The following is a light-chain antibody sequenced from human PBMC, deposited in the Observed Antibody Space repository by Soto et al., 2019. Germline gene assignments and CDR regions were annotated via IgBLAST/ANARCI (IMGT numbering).Light chain of an antibody. V-gene: IGKV1-5*03. J-gene: IGKJ1*01. CDR3: QQYNSYSWT. CDR2: KAS. Sequence: DIQMTHSPSTLSASVGDRVTITFRASQSISSWLAWYQQKPGKAPKLLIYKASSLESGVPSRFSGSGSGTEFTLTISSLQPDDFATYYCQQYNSYSWTFGQGTKVDIK. CDR1: QSISSW.